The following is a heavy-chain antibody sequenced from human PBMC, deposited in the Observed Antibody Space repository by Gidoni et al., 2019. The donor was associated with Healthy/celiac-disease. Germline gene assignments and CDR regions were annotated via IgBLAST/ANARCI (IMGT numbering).Heavy chain of an antibody. V-gene: IGHV1-2*02. J-gene: IGHJ3*02. D-gene: IGHD3-22*01. CDR1: GYTFTGHY. CDR2: INPNSGGT. Sequence: QVQLVQSGAEVKKPGASVKVSCQASGYTFTGHYMHWVRQAPGQGLEWMGWINPNSGGTNYAQKFQGRVTMTRDTSISTAYMELSRLRSDDTAVYYCARRSDYDSSGYEGDAFDIWGQGTMVTVSS. CDR3: ARRSDYDSSGYEGDAFDI.